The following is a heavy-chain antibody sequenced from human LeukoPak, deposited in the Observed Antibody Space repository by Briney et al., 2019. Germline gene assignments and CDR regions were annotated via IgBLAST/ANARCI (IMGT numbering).Heavy chain of an antibody. CDR3: ARVSSDYLYYYYYYMDV. D-gene: IGHD6-19*01. Sequence: SETLSLTCAVYGGSFSGYYWSWIRQPPGKGLGWIGSIYYSGSTYYNLSLKSRVTISVDTSKNQFSLKLSSVTAADTAVYYCARVSSDYLYYYYYYMDVWGKGTTVTVSS. CDR2: IYYSGST. CDR1: GGSFSGYY. J-gene: IGHJ6*03. V-gene: IGHV4-34*01.